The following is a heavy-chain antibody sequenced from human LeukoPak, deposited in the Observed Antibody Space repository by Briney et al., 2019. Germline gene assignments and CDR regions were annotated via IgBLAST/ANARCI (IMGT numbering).Heavy chain of an antibody. CDR2: IKADGSEK. CDR1: GFTFSRYW. J-gene: IGHJ4*02. V-gene: IGHV3-7*01. D-gene: IGHD3-22*01. Sequence: GGSLRLSCAASGFTFSRYWMSWVRQAPGKGLEWVANIKADGSEKHYVDSVKGRFTISRDNAKNSLYLQMNSLRAEDTAVYYCAREEGIDGSGYYYVLGYWGQGTLVTVSS. CDR3: AREEGIDGSGYYYVLGY.